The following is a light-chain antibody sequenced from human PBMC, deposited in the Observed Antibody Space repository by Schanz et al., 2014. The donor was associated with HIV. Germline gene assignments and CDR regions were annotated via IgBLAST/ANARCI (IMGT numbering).Light chain of an antibody. V-gene: IGLV1-44*01. CDR3: SSYPGSNNVL. CDR2: RNN. J-gene: IGLJ2*01. Sequence: QSVLTQPPSASGTPGQGITISCSGSSSNIGSDTVNWYQQLPGTAPKVLIYRNNQRPSGVPDRFSGSKSGTSASLAISGLQAEDEADYYCSSYPGSNNVLFGGGTKLTVL. CDR1: SSNIGSDT.